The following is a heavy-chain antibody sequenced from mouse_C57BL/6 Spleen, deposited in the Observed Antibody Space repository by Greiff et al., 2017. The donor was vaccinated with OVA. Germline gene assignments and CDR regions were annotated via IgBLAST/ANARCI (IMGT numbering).Heavy chain of an antibody. V-gene: IGHV5-17*01. J-gene: IGHJ1*03. CDR3: ARGYGSIYWYFDV. Sequence: EVKLMESGGGLVKPGGSLKLSCAASGFTFSDYGMHWVRQAPEKGLEWVAYISSGSSTIYYADTVKGRFTISRDNAKNTLFLQMTSLRSEDTAMYYCARGYGSIYWYFDVWGTGTTVTVSS. D-gene: IGHD1-1*01. CDR1: GFTFSDYG. CDR2: ISSGSSTI.